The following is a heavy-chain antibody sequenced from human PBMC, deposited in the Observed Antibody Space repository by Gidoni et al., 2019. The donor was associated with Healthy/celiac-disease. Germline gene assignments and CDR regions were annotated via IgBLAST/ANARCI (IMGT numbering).Heavy chain of an antibody. V-gene: IGHV3-23*01. CDR2: ISGSGGST. J-gene: IGHJ5*02. D-gene: IGHD1-26*01. CDR3: AKDLQMGGSYGWFDP. CDR1: GFTFSSYA. Sequence: EVQLLESGGGLVQPGGSLRLSCAASGFTFSSYAMIWVRQAPGKGLEWVSAISGSGGSTYYADSVKGRFTISRDNSKNTLYLQMNSLRAEDTAVYYCAKDLQMGGSYGWFDPWGQGTLVTVSS.